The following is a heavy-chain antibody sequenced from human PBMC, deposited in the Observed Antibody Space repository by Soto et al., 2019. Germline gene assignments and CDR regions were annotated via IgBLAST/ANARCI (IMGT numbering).Heavy chain of an antibody. J-gene: IGHJ4*01. Sequence: GGSLRLSWAASGFPFNNAWISWVRQVPGKGLEWVGRVKSKADGGSGDYAAPVKGRFVVSRDDSKDIVYLQMNSLKIEDTGVYYCATDSRTTLPEIRFDYWGHGTQVTVSS. CDR3: ATDSRTTLPEIRFDY. CDR1: GFPFNNAW. CDR2: VKSKADGGSG. D-gene: IGHD1-26*01. V-gene: IGHV3-15*07.